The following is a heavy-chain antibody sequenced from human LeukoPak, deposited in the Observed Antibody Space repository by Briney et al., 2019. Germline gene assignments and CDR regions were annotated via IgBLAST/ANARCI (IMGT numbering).Heavy chain of an antibody. CDR2: ISAYNGNT. V-gene: IGHV1-18*01. Sequence: ASVNVSCKASGYTFTSYGISWGRQAPGQGREWMGWISAYNGNTNYAQKLQGRVTMTTDTSTSTAYMELRSLRSDDTAVYYCARDPRPIVVVVAATPHAFDIWGQGTMVTVSS. J-gene: IGHJ3*02. CDR3: ARDPRPIVVVVAATPHAFDI. CDR1: GYTFTSYG. D-gene: IGHD2-15*01.